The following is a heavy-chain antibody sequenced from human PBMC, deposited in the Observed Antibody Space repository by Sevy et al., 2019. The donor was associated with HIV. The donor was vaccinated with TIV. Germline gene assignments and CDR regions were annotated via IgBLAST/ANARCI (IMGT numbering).Heavy chain of an antibody. Sequence: ASVKVSCKVSGYSVSDLSIHWVRQAPGKGLEWMGGYDPEDGETIYAQKFQGRVTMTEDTSTDTAYMELSSLRSEDTAAYYCATSPDYYDSSRDAFDIWGQGTMVTVSS. V-gene: IGHV1-24*01. J-gene: IGHJ3*02. D-gene: IGHD3-22*01. CDR1: GYSVSDLS. CDR3: ATSPDYYDSSRDAFDI. CDR2: YDPEDGET.